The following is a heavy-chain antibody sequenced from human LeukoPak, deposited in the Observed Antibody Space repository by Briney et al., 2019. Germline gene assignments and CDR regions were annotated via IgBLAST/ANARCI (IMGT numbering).Heavy chain of an antibody. V-gene: IGHV1-8*03. CDR2: MNPNSGNT. CDR3: ARAKLPYSSGWGVFDY. J-gene: IGHJ4*02. D-gene: IGHD6-19*01. Sequence: ASVKVSCKASGYTFTSYDINWVRQATGQGLEWMGWMNPNSGNTGYAQKFQGRVTINRNTSISTAYMELSSLRSEDTAVYYCARAKLPYSSGWGVFDYWGQGTLVTVSS. CDR1: GYTFTSYD.